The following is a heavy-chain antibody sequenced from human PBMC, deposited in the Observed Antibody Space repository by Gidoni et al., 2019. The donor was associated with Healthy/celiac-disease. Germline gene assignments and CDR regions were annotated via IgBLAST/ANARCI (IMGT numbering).Heavy chain of an antibody. CDR2: INHSGST. V-gene: IGHV4-34*01. Sequence: QVQLQQWGAGLWKPSETLSLTCAVYGGSFSGYYWSWIRQPPGKGLEWIGEINHSGSTNYNPSLKTLVTISVDTSNNQFSLKLSSVTAADTAVYYCASRAFGVVIYAFDIWGQGTMVTVSS. CDR1: GGSFSGYY. D-gene: IGHD3-3*01. CDR3: ASRAFGVVIYAFDI. J-gene: IGHJ3*02.